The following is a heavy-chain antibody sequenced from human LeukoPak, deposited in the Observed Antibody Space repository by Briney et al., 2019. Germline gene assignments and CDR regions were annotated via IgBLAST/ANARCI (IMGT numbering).Heavy chain of an antibody. V-gene: IGHV5-51*01. J-gene: IGHJ6*03. CDR3: ARLPYYYYYYMDV. Sequence: GESLKISCKGSGYSFSTYWIGWVRQMPGKGLEWMGIIYPSNSDTRYSPSFQGQVTISVDKSISTAYLQWSSLKASDTAMYYCARLPYYYYYYMDVWGKGTTVTASS. CDR2: IYPSNSDT. CDR1: GYSFSTYW.